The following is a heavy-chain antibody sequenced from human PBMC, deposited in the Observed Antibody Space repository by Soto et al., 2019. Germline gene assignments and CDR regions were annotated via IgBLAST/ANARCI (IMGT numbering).Heavy chain of an antibody. CDR2: IIPIFGAA. J-gene: IGHJ5*02. D-gene: IGHD3-22*01. CDR3: AGRKYYDSSGYYYGDNWFDP. CDR1: GCTFSNYG. Sequence: SVKVSCKASGCTFSNYGISWVRQAPGQGREWMGGIIPIFGAAKNAQKFQGRLTITANESTNTAYMELSSLRSEDTAVYYCAGRKYYDSSGYYYGDNWFDPWGQGTLVTVSS. V-gene: IGHV1-69*13.